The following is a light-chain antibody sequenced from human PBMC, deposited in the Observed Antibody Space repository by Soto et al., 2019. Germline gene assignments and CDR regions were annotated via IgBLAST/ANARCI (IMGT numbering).Light chain of an antibody. CDR1: SSNIGGNS. V-gene: IGLV1-51*01. CDR3: GSWDSSLSAYV. CDR2: DDD. J-gene: IGLJ1*01. Sequence: QSVVTHLPSVSAAPGQRGTISCSGSSSNIGGNSVSWYQQLPGTAPKLLIYDDDKRPSGIPDRFSGSKSGTSATLGITGFQTGDEADYYCGSWDSSLSAYVFGTGTKVTVL.